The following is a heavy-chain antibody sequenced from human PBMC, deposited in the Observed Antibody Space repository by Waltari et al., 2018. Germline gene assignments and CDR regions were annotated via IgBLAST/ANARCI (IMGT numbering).Heavy chain of an antibody. Sequence: QVQLVQSGAEVKKPGASVKVSCKASGYTFTGYYMHWVRQAPGQGLEWMGWINPNSGGTTYAQKFQGRVTMTRDTSISTAYMELSRLRSDDTAVYYCAREGVSSNAFDIWGQGTMVTVSS. J-gene: IGHJ3*02. V-gene: IGHV1-2*02. CDR2: INPNSGGT. CDR3: AREGVSSNAFDI. D-gene: IGHD3-10*01. CDR1: GYTFTGYY.